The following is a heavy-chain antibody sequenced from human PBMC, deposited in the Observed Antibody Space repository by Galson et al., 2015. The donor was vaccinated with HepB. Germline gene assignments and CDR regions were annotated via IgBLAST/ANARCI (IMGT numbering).Heavy chain of an antibody. Sequence: FLRLSCAASGFTFSSYWMHWVRQAPGKGLVWVSRINTDGSGASYADSVKGRFTISRDNAKNTLYLQMNSLRAEDTAVYYCARVPQSLVYYMDVWGKGTTVTVSS. CDR1: GFTFSSYW. CDR2: INTDGSGA. V-gene: IGHV3-74*01. J-gene: IGHJ6*03. CDR3: ARVPQSLVYYMDV. D-gene: IGHD3-16*01.